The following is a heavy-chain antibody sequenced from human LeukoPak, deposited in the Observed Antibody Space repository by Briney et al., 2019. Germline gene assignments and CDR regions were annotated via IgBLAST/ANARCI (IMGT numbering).Heavy chain of an antibody. CDR1: GFTFDDYA. Sequence: GGSLRLSCAASGFTFDDYAMHWVRQAPGKGLEWVSGISWNSGSIGYADSVKGRFTISRDNAKNSLYLQMNSLRAEDTALYYCAYSPVGYYYDSSGYFDYWGQGTLVTVSS. CDR3: AYSPVGYYYDSSGYFDY. CDR2: ISWNSGSI. J-gene: IGHJ4*02. V-gene: IGHV3-9*01. D-gene: IGHD3-22*01.